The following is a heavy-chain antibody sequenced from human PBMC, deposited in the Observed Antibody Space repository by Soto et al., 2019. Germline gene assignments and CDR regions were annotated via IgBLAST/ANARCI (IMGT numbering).Heavy chain of an antibody. V-gene: IGHV3-33*01. J-gene: IGHJ6*02. D-gene: IGHD2-21*01. CDR3: ARDRMDDSIVGVGFFHASKDDQYGMDV. CDR2: IWYDGSNK. CDR1: GFTFSSYG. Sequence: PGGSLRLSCAASGFTFSSYGMHWVRQAPGKGLEWVAVIWYDGSNKYYADSVKGRFTISRDNSKNTLYLQMNSLRAEDTAVYYCARDRMDDSIVGVGFFHASKDDQYGMDVWGQGTTVTVSS.